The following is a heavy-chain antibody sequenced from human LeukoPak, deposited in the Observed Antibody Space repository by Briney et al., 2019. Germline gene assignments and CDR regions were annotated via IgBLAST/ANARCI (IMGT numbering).Heavy chain of an antibody. V-gene: IGHV3-23*01. CDR2: IIGRGGNT. CDR1: GFTFSGYA. J-gene: IGHJ4*02. Sequence: GGSLRLSCAASGFTFSGYAMSWVRQAPGKGLEWVSAIIGRGGNTYYADSVMGRFTISRDNSKNTLYLQMNSLRAEDTAVYYCAKDFTIFGVVVSYFDYWGQGTLVTVSS. D-gene: IGHD3-3*01. CDR3: AKDFTIFGVVVSYFDY.